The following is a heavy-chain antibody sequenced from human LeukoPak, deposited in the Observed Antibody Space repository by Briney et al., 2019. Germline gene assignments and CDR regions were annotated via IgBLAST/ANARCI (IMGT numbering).Heavy chain of an antibody. CDR1: GGSITSTNW. D-gene: IGHD2-8*01. Sequence: PSGTLSLTCGVSGGSITSTNWWSWVRQPPGQGLEWIGEVSVSGLTNYNPSLSSRVIMALDTSKNHLSLHLTSVTAADTAVYYCSRENGAFSPFGYWGQGYLVTVLS. J-gene: IGHJ4*02. CDR2: VSVSGLT. V-gene: IGHV4-4*02. CDR3: SRENGAFSPFGY.